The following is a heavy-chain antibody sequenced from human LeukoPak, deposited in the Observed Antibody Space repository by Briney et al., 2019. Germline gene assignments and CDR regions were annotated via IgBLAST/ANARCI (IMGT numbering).Heavy chain of an antibody. D-gene: IGHD3-22*01. J-gene: IGHJ4*02. V-gene: IGHV3-33*01. CDR3: ARPAVVGYDRSPFFEY. CDR2: IWYDGSNK. Sequence: GGSLRLSCAASGFTFSSYGMHWVRQAPGKGLEWVAVIWYDGSNKYYADSVKGRFTISRGNSKNTLYLQMNSLRAEDTAVYYCARPAVVGYDRSPFFEYWGQGTLVTVSS. CDR1: GFTFSSYG.